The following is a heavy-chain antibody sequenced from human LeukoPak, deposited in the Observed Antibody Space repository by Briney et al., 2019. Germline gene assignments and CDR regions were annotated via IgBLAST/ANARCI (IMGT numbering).Heavy chain of an antibody. V-gene: IGHV3-23*01. CDR3: AKWVGLDYFDY. D-gene: IGHD1-26*01. CDR1: GFTFDSNA. CDR2: ITASGDTT. J-gene: IGHJ4*02. Sequence: GGSLRLSCAASGFTFDSNAMTWVRQAPGKGLECVSAITASGDTTYYPDSVKGRFTISRDNSKNTLYLQMNSLRAEDTAVYYCAKWVGLDYFDYWGQGTLVTVSS.